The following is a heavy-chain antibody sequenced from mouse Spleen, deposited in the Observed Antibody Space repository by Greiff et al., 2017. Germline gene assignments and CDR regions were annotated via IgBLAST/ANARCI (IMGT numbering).Heavy chain of an antibody. D-gene: IGHD2-1*01. J-gene: IGHJ3*01. CDR3: AYGNGGWFAY. V-gene: IGHV3-6*01. CDR2: ISYDGSN. Sequence: VQLKESGPGLVKPSQSLSLTCSVTGYSITSGYYWNWIRQFPGNKLEWMGYISYDGSNNYNPSLKNRISITRDTSKNQFFLKLNSVTTEDTATYYCAYGNGGWFAYWGQGTLVTVSA. CDR1: GYSITSGYY.